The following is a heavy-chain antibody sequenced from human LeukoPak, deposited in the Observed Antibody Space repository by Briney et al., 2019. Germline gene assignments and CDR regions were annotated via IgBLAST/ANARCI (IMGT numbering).Heavy chain of an antibody. V-gene: IGHV3-23*01. D-gene: IGHD3-10*01. CDR3: AKVLAGSGSYYNGYYFDY. CDR2: ISGSGGST. J-gene: IGHJ4*02. Sequence: PGGSLRLSCAASGFTFSSYAMSWVRQAPGKGLEWVSAISGSGGSTYYADSVKGRFTISRDNSKNTLYLQMNSLRAEDTAVYYCAKVLAGSGSYYNGYYFDYWGQGTLVTVSS. CDR1: GFTFSSYA.